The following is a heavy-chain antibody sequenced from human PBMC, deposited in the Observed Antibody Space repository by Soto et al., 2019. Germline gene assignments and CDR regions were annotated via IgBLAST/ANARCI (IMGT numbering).Heavy chain of an antibody. CDR2: IIPIFGTA. V-gene: IGHV1-69*13. D-gene: IGHD4-17*01. CDR3: ARDLGERYVYGDYDEGTENYYYYGMDL. Sequence: SVKVSCKASGGTFSSYAISWVRQAPGQGLEWMGGIIPIFGTANYAQKFQGRVTITADESTSTAYMELSSLRSEDTAVYYCARDLGERYVYGDYDEGTENYYYYGMDLWGQGTTVTVSS. J-gene: IGHJ6*02. CDR1: GGTFSSYA.